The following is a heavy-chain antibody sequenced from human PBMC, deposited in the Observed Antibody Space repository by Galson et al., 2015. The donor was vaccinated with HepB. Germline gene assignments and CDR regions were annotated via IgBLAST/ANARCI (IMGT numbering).Heavy chain of an antibody. CDR1: GFTFSRYD. CDR3: ARYGYNHFDY. CDR2: INSDGSST. J-gene: IGHJ4*02. D-gene: IGHD5-24*01. V-gene: IGHV3-74*01. Sequence: SLRLSCAASGFTFSRYDMNWVRQAPGKGLVWVSRINSDGSSTSYADSVKGRFTISRDNAKNTLYLQMNSLRAEDTAVYYCARYGYNHFDYWGQGTLVTVSS.